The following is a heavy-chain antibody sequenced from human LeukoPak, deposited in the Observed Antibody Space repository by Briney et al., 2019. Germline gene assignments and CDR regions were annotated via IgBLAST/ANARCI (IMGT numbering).Heavy chain of an antibody. CDR2: INAGNGDT. D-gene: IGHD2-21*01. J-gene: IGHJ4*02. Sequence: ASVKVSCKASGSTFTTYVVHWVRQAPGQRPEWMGWINAGNGDTKYSQNFQGRVTITRDTSASTAYMELSSLTSEDTALYYCARDDCGDTCYPGGYWGQGTLVTVSS. CDR3: ARDDCGDTCYPGGY. V-gene: IGHV1-3*01. CDR1: GSTFTTYV.